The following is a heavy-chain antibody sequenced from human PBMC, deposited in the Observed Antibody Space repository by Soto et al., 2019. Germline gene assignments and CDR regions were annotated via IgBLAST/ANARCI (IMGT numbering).Heavy chain of an antibody. V-gene: IGHV4-39*01. CDR3: ATTYYFGSGSAY. J-gene: IGHJ4*02. D-gene: IGHD3-10*01. CDR1: GGSISSSSYY. Sequence: QLQLQESGPGLVKPSETLSLTCTVSGGSISSSSYYWGWIRQPPGKGLEWIGSIYYSGSTYYNPSLKIRVTISVDTSKIQFSLQLSSVTAADTAVYYCATTYYFGSGSAYWGQGTLVTVSS. CDR2: IYYSGST.